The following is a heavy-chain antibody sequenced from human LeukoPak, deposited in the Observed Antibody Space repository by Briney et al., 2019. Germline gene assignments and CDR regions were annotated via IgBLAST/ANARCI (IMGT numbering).Heavy chain of an antibody. D-gene: IGHD3-22*01. CDR2: ISSSSSYI. CDR1: GFTFNNYA. CDR3: ARDYSGYYDSSGYSPLDY. J-gene: IGHJ4*02. Sequence: GGSLRLSCAASGFTFNNYAMNWVRQAPGKGLEWVSSISSSSSYIYYADSVKGRFTISRDNAKNSLYLQMNSLRAEDTAVYYCARDYSGYYDSSGYSPLDYWGQGTLVTVSS. V-gene: IGHV3-21*01.